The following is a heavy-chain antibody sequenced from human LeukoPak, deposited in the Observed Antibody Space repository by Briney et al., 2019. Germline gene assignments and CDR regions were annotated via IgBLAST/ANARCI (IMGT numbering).Heavy chain of an antibody. CDR1: GFTFCRYW. Sequence: GGSLSLSCAASGFTFCRYWMHWVRQAPGEGLVWVSRINDDGSNTSYAVSVKSRFPISRDNLKNTLSLQTNGLSTEKTAVYYCAMGGLEPVAYWGQGNLGTVSS. CDR2: INDDGSNT. CDR3: AMGGLEPVAY. V-gene: IGHV3-74*01. D-gene: IGHD1-14*01. J-gene: IGHJ4*02.